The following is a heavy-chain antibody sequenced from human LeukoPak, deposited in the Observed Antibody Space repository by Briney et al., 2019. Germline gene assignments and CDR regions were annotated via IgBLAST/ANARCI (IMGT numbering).Heavy chain of an antibody. CDR3: ARRGGYYGSGSYYRGLTYNRFDP. D-gene: IGHD3-10*01. CDR1: GGSFSGYY. Sequence: SETLSLTCAVYGGSFSGYYWSWIRQPPGKGLEWIGEINHSGSTNYNPSLKSRVTISVDTSKNQFSLKLSSVTAADTAVYYCARRGGYYGSGSYYRGLTYNRFDPWGQGTLVTVSS. CDR2: INHSGST. V-gene: IGHV4-34*01. J-gene: IGHJ5*02.